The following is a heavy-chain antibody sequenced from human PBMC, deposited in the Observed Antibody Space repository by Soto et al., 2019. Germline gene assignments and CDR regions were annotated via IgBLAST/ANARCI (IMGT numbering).Heavy chain of an antibody. CDR1: GGSFSGYY. J-gene: IGHJ6*02. V-gene: IGHV4-34*01. Sequence: QVQLQRWGAGLLKPSETLSLTCAVYGGSFSGYYWSWIRQPPGKGLEWIGEINHSGSTNYNPSLKSRVTISVDTSKNQFSLKLSSVTAADTAVYYCARRGYSYGYMYYYYGMDVWGQGTTVTVSS. CDR2: INHSGST. CDR3: ARRGYSYGYMYYYYGMDV. D-gene: IGHD5-18*01.